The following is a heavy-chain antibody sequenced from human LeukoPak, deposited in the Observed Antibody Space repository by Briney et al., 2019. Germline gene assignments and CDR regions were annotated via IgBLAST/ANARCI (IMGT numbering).Heavy chain of an antibody. Sequence: ASVKVSCKASGGTFSSYAISWVRQAPGQGLEWMGWISAYNGNTNYAQKLQGRVTMTTDTSTSTAYMELRSLRSDDTAVYYCARRGGAYYYGSGSYTGWSGYYYYYYMDVWGKGTTVTISS. CDR2: ISAYNGNT. CDR1: GGTFSSYA. D-gene: IGHD3-10*01. J-gene: IGHJ6*03. V-gene: IGHV1-18*01. CDR3: ARRGGAYYYGSGSYTGWSGYYYYYYMDV.